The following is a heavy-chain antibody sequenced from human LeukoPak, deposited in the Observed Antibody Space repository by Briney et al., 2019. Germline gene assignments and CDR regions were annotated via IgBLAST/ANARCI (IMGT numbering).Heavy chain of an antibody. V-gene: IGHV4-39*07. CDR3: ARDQRGYSGYENDY. Sequence: SETLSLTCTVSGGSISSSSYYWGWIRQPPGKGLEWIGSIYYSGSTYYNPSLKSRVTISVDTSKNQFSLKLSSVTAADTAVYYCARDQRGYSGYENDYWGQGTLVTVSS. J-gene: IGHJ4*02. CDR2: IYYSGST. D-gene: IGHD5-12*01. CDR1: GGSISSSSYY.